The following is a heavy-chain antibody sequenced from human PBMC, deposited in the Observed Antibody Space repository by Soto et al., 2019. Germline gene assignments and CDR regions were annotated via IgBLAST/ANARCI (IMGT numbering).Heavy chain of an antibody. J-gene: IGHJ4*02. CDR2: FDPEDGET. V-gene: IGHV1-24*01. CDR3: ATCPFAEAPGHFYWLLFPGLRFDY. D-gene: IGHD3-9*01. Sequence: QVQLVQSGAEVKKPGASVKVSCKVSGYTLTELSMHWVRQAPGKGLEWMGGFDPEDGETIYAQKFEGRVAITDDTSTDTAYMELSSLISEDTAVYYCATCPFAEAPGHFYWLLFPGLRFDYWGQGTLVTVSS. CDR1: GYTLTELS.